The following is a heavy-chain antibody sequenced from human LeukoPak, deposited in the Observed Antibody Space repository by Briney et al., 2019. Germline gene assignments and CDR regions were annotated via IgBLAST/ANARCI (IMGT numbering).Heavy chain of an antibody. CDR2: TGGSDDNT. J-gene: IGHJ4*02. CDR3: TKDLMTGFSSGWYLAY. V-gene: IGHV3-23*01. CDR1: GFSFNGYA. Sequence: GGSLRLSCEGSGFSFNGYAVRWVRQAPGKGLEWVAVTGGSDDNTHYADSVKGRFSISRDTSENRLFLQMNSLRPDDSALYYCTKDLMTGFSSGWYLAYWGQGTLVTVSS. D-gene: IGHD6-19*01.